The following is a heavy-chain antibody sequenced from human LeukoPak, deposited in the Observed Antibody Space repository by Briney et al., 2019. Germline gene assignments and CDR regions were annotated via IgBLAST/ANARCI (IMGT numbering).Heavy chain of an antibody. D-gene: IGHD3-3*01. CDR2: ISSSSSYI. Sequence: GGSLRLSCAASGFTFSSYSMNWVRQAPGKGRDWVSSISSSSSYIYYADSVKGRFTISRDNAKNSLYLQMNSLRAEDTAVYYCARVYDFWSGYYDYWGQGTLVTVSS. CDR3: ARVYDFWSGYYDY. CDR1: GFTFSSYS. J-gene: IGHJ4*02. V-gene: IGHV3-21*01.